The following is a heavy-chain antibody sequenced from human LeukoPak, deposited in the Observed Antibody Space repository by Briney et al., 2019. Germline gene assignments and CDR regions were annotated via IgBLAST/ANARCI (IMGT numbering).Heavy chain of an antibody. CDR2: IYYAGRT. Sequence: SETLSLTCTVSGDSINGFYWSWIRQPPGKGPEWVAYIYYAGRTTYNPSLKSRVTISVDTSKNQFSLKLTSLTAADTAVYYCARQGRFSYFGMDVWGQGTTVTVSS. D-gene: IGHD3-3*01. V-gene: IGHV4-59*08. CDR1: GDSINGFY. J-gene: IGHJ6*02. CDR3: ARQGRFSYFGMDV.